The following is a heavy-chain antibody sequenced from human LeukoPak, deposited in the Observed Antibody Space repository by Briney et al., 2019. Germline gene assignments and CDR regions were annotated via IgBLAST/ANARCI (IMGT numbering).Heavy chain of an antibody. CDR3: ARRIAVAGYFDY. V-gene: IGHV3-23*01. CDR1: GFTFSSYA. Sequence: GGSLRLSCAASGFTFSSYAMSWVRQAPGKGLEWVSAISGSGGSTYYADSVKGRFTISRDNSKNTLYLQMNSLRAEDTAVYYCARRIAVAGYFDYWGQGTLVTVSS. D-gene: IGHD6-19*01. J-gene: IGHJ4*02. CDR2: ISGSGGST.